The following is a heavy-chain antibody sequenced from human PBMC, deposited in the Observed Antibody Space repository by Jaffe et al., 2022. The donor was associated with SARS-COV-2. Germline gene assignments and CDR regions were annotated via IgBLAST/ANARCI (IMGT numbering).Heavy chain of an antibody. Sequence: EVQLVESGGGLVQPGGSLRLSCAASGFTFSSYAMSWVRQAPGKGLEWVSAISGSGGSTYYADSVKGRFTISRDNSKNTLYLQMNSLRAEDTAVYYCAKDPPGGGDYFLWGDPTLDYWGQGTLVTVSS. CDR2: ISGSGGST. J-gene: IGHJ4*02. D-gene: IGHD4-17*01. CDR1: GFTFSSYA. V-gene: IGHV3-23*04. CDR3: AKDPPGGGDYFLWGDPTLDY.